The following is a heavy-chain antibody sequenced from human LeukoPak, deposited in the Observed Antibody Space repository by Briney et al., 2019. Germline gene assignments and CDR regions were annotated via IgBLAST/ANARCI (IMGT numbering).Heavy chain of an antibody. Sequence: GGSLRLSCAASGFSVSSNYMTWVRQSPGKGLDWVSVIFRGGNTYYADSVKGRFTISRDNSKNTLYLQMNSLRAEDTAVYYCARDRGEGTDYWGQGTLVTVSS. CDR3: ARDRGEGTDY. CDR2: IFRGGNT. J-gene: IGHJ4*02. V-gene: IGHV3-53*01. CDR1: GFSVSSNY. D-gene: IGHD3-16*01.